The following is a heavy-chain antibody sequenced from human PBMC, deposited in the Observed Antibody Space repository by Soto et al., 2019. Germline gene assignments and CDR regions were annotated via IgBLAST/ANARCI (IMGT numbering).Heavy chain of an antibody. D-gene: IGHD4-17*01. CDR3: AKDTYGDYSFDF. V-gene: IGHV3-23*01. CDR1: GFTFSSNA. J-gene: IGHJ4*02. Sequence: EVQLLESGGGLVQPGGSLRLSCTASGFTFSSNAINWVRQAPGKGLEWVSSISGSGGSTYYADSVKGRFTISRDNSKSTLSLQMNSLRAEDTALYYCAKDTYGDYSFDFWGQGTQFTVSS. CDR2: ISGSGGST.